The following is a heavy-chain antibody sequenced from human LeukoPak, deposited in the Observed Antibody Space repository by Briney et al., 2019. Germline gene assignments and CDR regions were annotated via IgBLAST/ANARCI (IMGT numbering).Heavy chain of an antibody. J-gene: IGHJ4*02. CDR1: GFTVSSNY. CDR3: ARDNGDFTIFDY. Sequence: PGGSLRLSCAASGFTVSSNYMSWVRQAPGKGLEWVAVISYDGSNKYYADSVKGRFTISRDNSKNTLYLQMNSLRAEDTAVYYCARDNGDFTIFDYWGQGTLVTVSS. V-gene: IGHV3-30-3*01. D-gene: IGHD4-17*01. CDR2: ISYDGSNK.